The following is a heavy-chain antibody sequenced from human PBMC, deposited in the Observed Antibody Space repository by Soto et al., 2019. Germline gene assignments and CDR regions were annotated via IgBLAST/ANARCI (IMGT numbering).Heavy chain of an antibody. J-gene: IGHJ6*01. CDR1: GYSFTRYW. CDR3: ARHAGYCSITSCQYYSYYYGMDV. D-gene: IGHD2-2*03. Sequence: PGESLKISCKGSGYSFTRYWSSWVLQMPGKGLEWMGRINHRHSCPNYTPCFAGHVTISAAKSISTVYLPWSRLKASDTARYYCARHAGYCSITSCQYYSYYYGMDVRGKGTTVTACS. CDR2: INHRHSCP. V-gene: IGHV5-10-1*01.